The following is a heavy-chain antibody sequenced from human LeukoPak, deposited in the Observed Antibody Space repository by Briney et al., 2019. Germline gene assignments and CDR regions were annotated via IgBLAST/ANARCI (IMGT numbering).Heavy chain of an antibody. CDR2: IYSGGST. CDR3: ARLVREGYYDSSGYYRV. V-gene: IGHV3-66*04. Sequence: GGSLRLSCAASGFTVSSNYMSWVRRAPGKGLEWVSVIYSGGSTYYADSVKGRFTISRDNSKNTLYLQMNSLRAEDTAVYYCARLVREGYYDSSGYYRVWGQGTLVTVSS. J-gene: IGHJ4*02. D-gene: IGHD3-22*01. CDR1: GFTVSSNY.